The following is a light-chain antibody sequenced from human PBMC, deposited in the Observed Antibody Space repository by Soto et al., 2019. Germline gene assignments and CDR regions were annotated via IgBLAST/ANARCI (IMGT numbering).Light chain of an antibody. V-gene: IGKV3-20*01. Sequence: EIVLTQSPGTLSLSPGERATLSCRASQSVSSSYLAWYQQKPGQAPRLLIYGASSRATGIPDRFSGSGSGTDFPLTISRLEPEDFAVYYCQQYGSPRFGGGTKVDIK. CDR2: GAS. J-gene: IGKJ4*01. CDR3: QQYGSPR. CDR1: QSVSSSY.